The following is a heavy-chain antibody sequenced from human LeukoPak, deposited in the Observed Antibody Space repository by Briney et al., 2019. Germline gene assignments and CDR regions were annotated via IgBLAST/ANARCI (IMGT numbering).Heavy chain of an antibody. CDR2: VYPVDYRT. CDR1: GYSFTTYW. J-gene: IGHJ3*01. V-gene: IGHV5-51*01. Sequence: GESLKISCKGSGYSFTTYWIGWVRQKPGEGLEWMGIVYPVDYRTKYSPSFQAQVTISADRSINTGYLQWSSLKASDTAIYYCARHTASAVAGHDAFDVWGQGTLVTVSS. CDR3: ARHTASAVAGHDAFDV. D-gene: IGHD6-19*01.